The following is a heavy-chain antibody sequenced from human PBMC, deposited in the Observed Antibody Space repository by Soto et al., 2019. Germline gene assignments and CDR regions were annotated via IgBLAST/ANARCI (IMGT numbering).Heavy chain of an antibody. Sequence: PGGSLRLSCAASGFTFNNYAMNWVRQAPGKGLEWVATISATGGSTYYADSVKGRFTISRDNSKNPLYLQMNGLRVEDTAVYYCAKDRLAGNFDYWGQGTQVTVSS. CDR1: GFTFNNYA. CDR3: AKDRLAGNFDY. V-gene: IGHV3-23*01. CDR2: ISATGGST. J-gene: IGHJ4*02. D-gene: IGHD6-13*01.